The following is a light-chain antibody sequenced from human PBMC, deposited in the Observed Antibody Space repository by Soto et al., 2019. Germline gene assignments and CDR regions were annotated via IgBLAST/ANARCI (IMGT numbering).Light chain of an antibody. CDR2: DVS. CDR3: NSYTTSSTYV. J-gene: IGLJ1*01. CDR1: TSDVGRYNY. Sequence: LTQPASVSGSPGQSISISCTGTTSDVGRYNYVSWYQQHPGKAPKLMIYDVSYRPSWVSNRFSGSKSGITASLTISGLQAEDEADHYCNSYTTSSTYVFGTGTKVTVL. V-gene: IGLV2-14*03.